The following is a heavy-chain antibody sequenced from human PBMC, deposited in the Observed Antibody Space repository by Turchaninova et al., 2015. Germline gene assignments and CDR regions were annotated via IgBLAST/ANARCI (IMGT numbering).Heavy chain of an antibody. CDR3: VKGSSSSRPYYFDY. Sequence: EVQLLGAGGCLVDPGGSVRRSFAPSGFAFVSDTKNGGRHAPGTGLGWVSAITVMGGDTYHSDSVKCRFTISRDNSENTLYMQMSSLRAEDTAVYYCVKGSSSSRPYYFDYWGQGTLVTVSS. D-gene: IGHD6-6*01. CDR2: ITVMGGDT. J-gene: IGHJ4*02. CDR1: GFAFVSDT. V-gene: IGHV3-23*01.